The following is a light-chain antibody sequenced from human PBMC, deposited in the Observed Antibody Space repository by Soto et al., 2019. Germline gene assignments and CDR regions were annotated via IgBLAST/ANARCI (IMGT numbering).Light chain of an antibody. CDR3: QQYRDYSWT. J-gene: IGKJ1*01. CDR1: QSISNW. V-gene: IGKV1-5*03. CDR2: KAS. Sequence: DIQMTQSPSTLSASVGDRVTITCRASQSISNWLAWYQQKPGKAPKLLIYKASSLESGVPSRFSGSGSGTEFTLTISSLQPDDFATYYCQQYRDYSWTFGQGTKVEIK.